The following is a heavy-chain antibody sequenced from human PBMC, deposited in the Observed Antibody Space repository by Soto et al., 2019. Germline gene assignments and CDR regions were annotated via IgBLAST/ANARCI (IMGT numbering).Heavy chain of an antibody. Sequence: QVQLVQSGAEVKKPGSSVKVSCKASGGTFSSYAISWVRQAPGQGLEWMGGIIPIFGTANYAQKFQGRVTITADESTRTAYMELSSLRSEDTAVYYCARIVFGGCNSLGLGYFAYWGQGTLVTVSS. J-gene: IGHJ4*02. CDR3: ARIVFGGCNSLGLGYFAY. D-gene: IGHD3-3*01. V-gene: IGHV1-69*01. CDR1: GGTFSSYA. CDR2: IIPIFGTA.